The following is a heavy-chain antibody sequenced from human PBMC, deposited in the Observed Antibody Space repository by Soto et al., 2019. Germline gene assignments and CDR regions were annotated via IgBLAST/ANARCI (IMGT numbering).Heavy chain of an antibody. CDR3: ARARGGGFDDYFDY. D-gene: IGHD3-16*01. V-gene: IGHV3-48*03. CDR1: RFTFSGYE. Sequence: EVQLVESGGGLVQPGGSLRLSCAGSRFTFSGYEMNWVRQAPGKGLEWVSYISSSGSIIYYADSVKGRFTISRDNAKNLLYLQMHSLRVEDTAVYYCARARGGGFDDYFDYWGQGTLTTVSS. J-gene: IGHJ4*02. CDR2: ISSSGSII.